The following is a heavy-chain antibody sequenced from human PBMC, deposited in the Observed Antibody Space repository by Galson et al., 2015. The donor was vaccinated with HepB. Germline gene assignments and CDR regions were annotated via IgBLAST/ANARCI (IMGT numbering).Heavy chain of an antibody. J-gene: IGHJ4*02. CDR3: AKGRSVTWTGEPEYDF. D-gene: IGHD3/OR15-3a*01. Sequence: SLRLSCAASGLTFDNYGIHWVRRAPGKGLEWVAIISYSGNNKHYSGSVKGRFTISRDNSKNTLYLQMSSLTTEDTAIYYCAKGRSVTWTGEPEYDFWGQGTLVTVSS. CDR2: ISYSGNNK. V-gene: IGHV3-30*18. CDR1: GLTFDNYG.